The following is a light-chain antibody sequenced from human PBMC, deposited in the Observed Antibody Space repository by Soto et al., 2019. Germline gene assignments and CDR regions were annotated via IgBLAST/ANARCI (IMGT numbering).Light chain of an antibody. CDR1: NSDGGGYNF. CDR2: EVS. CDR3: SSYAGSNNFV. Sequence: QSALTQPPSASGSPGQSVTNSCTGTNSDGGGYNFVSWYQQHPGKAPKLMIYEVSKRPSGVPDRFSGSKSGNTASLTVSGLQAEDEADYYCSSYAGSNNFVFGPGTKLTVL. J-gene: IGLJ1*01. V-gene: IGLV2-8*01.